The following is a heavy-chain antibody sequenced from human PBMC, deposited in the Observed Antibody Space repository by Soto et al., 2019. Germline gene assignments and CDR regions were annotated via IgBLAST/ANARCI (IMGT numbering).Heavy chain of an antibody. D-gene: IGHD6-19*01. CDR2: ISDRSANT. J-gene: IGHJ4*02. CDR3: AKPTQWLVIGKFDY. V-gene: IGHV3-23*01. CDR1: GFTFSSSA. Sequence: HPGGSLRLSCAASGFTFSSSAMSWVRQAPGKGLEWVSTISDRSANTYYADSVKGRFTVSRDNSKNTLYLQMNSLRVEDTAVYYCAKPTQWLVIGKFDYWGQGTLVTVSS.